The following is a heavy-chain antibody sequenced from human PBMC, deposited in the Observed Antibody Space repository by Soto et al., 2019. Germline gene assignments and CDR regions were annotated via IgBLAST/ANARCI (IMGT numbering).Heavy chain of an antibody. J-gene: IGHJ4*01. CDR1: GFTFSSYA. CDR2: ISYDGSNK. V-gene: IGHV3-30-3*01. D-gene: IGHD6-13*01. Sequence: PGGSLRLSCAASGFTFSSYAMHWVRQAPGKGLEWVAVISYDGSNKYYADSVNGRFTISRDNSKNTLYLHMNSLRAEDTAVYYCARVVAAGTLGSGSYGGRGTLVTVSS. CDR3: ARVVAAGTLGSGSY.